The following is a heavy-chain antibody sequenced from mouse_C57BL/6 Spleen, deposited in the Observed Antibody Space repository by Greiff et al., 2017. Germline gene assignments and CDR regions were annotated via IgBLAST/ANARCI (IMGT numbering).Heavy chain of an antibody. J-gene: IGHJ4*01. CDR2: IYWDDDK. D-gene: IGHD5-1*01. V-gene: IGHV8-12*01. CDR3: ARGGLYPMDD. CDR1: GFSLSTSGMG. Sequence: QVTLKVSGPGLLQSSQTLSLTCSFSGFSLSTSGMGVSWIRQPSGKGLEWLAHIYWDDDKRYNPSLKIRVTISKDTSLNQVFLKITSVDTADTATYYCARGGLYPMDDWGQGTSVTVSS.